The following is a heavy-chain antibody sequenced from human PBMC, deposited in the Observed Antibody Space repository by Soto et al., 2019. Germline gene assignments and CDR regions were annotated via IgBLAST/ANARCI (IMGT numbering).Heavy chain of an antibody. Sequence: SETLSLTCAVSGGSISSSNWWSWVRQPPGKGLEWIGEIYHSGSTNYNPSLKSRVTISVDKSKNQFSLKLSSVTAADTAVYYCARKSIYYCDSSGPSLDPWGQGTLVTVSS. CDR1: GGSISSSNW. D-gene: IGHD3-22*01. CDR2: IYHSGST. J-gene: IGHJ5*02. V-gene: IGHV4-4*02. CDR3: ARKSIYYCDSSGPSLDP.